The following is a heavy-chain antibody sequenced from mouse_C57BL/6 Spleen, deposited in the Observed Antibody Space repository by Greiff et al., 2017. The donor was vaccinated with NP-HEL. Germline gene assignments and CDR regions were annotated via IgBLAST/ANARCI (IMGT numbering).Heavy chain of an antibody. CDR2: IYPSDSET. CDR3: AITTVVANDY. D-gene: IGHD1-1*01. V-gene: IGHV1-61*01. J-gene: IGHJ2*01. Sequence: HVPLQHPCAALFIPFSSVKLSCKASGYTFTSYWMDWVKQRPGQGLEWIGNIYPSDSETHYNQKFKDKATLTVDKSSSTAYMQLSSLTSEDSAVYYCAITTVVANDYWGQGTTLTVSS. CDR1: GYTFTSYW.